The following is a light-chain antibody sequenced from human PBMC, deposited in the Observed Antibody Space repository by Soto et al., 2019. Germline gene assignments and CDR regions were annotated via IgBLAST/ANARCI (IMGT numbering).Light chain of an antibody. CDR2: DVS. Sequence: ALTQPASVSGSPGQSITISCTGTSSDVGGYNYVSWYQQHPGKAPKLMIYDVSNRPSGVSNRFSGSKSGNTASLTISGLQAEVEADYYCSSYTSSSTLVVFGGGTKLTVL. V-gene: IGLV2-14*01. CDR1: SSDVGGYNY. CDR3: SSYTSSSTLVV. J-gene: IGLJ2*01.